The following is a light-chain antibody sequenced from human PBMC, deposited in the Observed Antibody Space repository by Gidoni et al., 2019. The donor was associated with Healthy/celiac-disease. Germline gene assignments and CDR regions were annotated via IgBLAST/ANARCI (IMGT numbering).Light chain of an antibody. V-gene: IGKV1-5*01. Sequence: DIQMTQSPSTLSASVGDRVTITCRASQSISSWLAWYQQKPGKAPKLLIYDASRLESGVPSRFSGSGSGTEFTLTISSLQPDDFATYYCQQYNSYSGTFXQXTKVXIK. CDR2: DAS. CDR1: QSISSW. J-gene: IGKJ1*01. CDR3: QQYNSYSGT.